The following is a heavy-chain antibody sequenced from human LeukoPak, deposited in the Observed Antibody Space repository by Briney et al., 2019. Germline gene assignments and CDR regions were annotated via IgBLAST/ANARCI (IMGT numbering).Heavy chain of an antibody. J-gene: IGHJ1*01. D-gene: IGHD1-26*01. Sequence: GASVKVSCKASGYTFTNYYMHWVRQAPGQGLEWMGIINPSGGSTRYAQKFQGRVTMTRDTSTSTVYMELSSLRSEDTAVYYCARGLPRGSYYQYFQHWGQGTLVTVSS. CDR2: INPSGGST. CDR1: GYTFTNYY. CDR3: ARGLPRGSYYQYFQH. V-gene: IGHV1-46*01.